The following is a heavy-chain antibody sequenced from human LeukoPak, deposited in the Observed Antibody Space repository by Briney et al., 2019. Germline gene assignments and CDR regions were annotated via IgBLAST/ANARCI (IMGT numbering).Heavy chain of an antibody. V-gene: IGHV4-4*07. CDR1: GDSMNNYY. J-gene: IGHJ4*02. D-gene: IGHD3-22*01. Sequence: SETLSLTCTVSGDSMNNYYWTWIRQPAGKGLEWIGRLSSAGNTNYNPSIKSRLTMSVDTSKNQFSLSLSSVTAADTAVYYCARSSGYDSSGYRQLDHWGQGTLVTVSS. CDR2: LSSAGNT. CDR3: ARSSGYDSSGYRQLDH.